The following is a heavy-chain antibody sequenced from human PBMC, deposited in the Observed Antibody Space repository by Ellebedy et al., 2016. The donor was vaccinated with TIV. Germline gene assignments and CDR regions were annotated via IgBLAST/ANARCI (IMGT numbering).Heavy chain of an antibody. CDR1: GFTFNNYA. J-gene: IGHJ4*02. CDR3: VIPRSSGHYLPLDY. Sequence: PGGSLRLSCEVSGFTFNNYAMNWVRQAPGKGLEWISMISAGGGTIYYVDSVKGRFTISRDNSKNTLYLQMNSLRGEDTALYYCVIPRSSGHYLPLDYWGPGTLVTVSS. D-gene: IGHD3-3*01. CDR2: ISAGGGTI. V-gene: IGHV3-23*01.